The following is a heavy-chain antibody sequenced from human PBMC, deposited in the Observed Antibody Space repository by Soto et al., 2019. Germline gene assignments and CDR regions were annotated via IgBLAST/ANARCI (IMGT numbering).Heavy chain of an antibody. J-gene: IGHJ5*02. V-gene: IGHV3-30-3*01. CDR3: ARDAPSIDIVVVVAAPWDFDP. CDR2: ISYDGSNK. D-gene: IGHD2-15*01. Sequence: PGGSLRLSCAASGFTFSSYAMHWVRQAPGKGLEWVAVISYDGSNKYYADSVKGRFTISRDNSKNTLYLQMNSLRAEDTAVYYCARDAPSIDIVVVVAAPWDFDPWGQGTLVTVSS. CDR1: GFTFSSYA.